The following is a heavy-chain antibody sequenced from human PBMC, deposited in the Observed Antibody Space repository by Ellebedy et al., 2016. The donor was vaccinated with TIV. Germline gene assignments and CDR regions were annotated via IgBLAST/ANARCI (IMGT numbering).Heavy chain of an antibody. CDR1: GFMFSDHY. CDR2: SRNKANSYST. CDR3: ARHPSVAGPGDV. Sequence: GESLKISCAASGFMFSDHYMDWVRQAPGKGLEWVGRSRNKANSYSTEYAASVKGRFTISRDDSKNSVYLQMNSLKTEDTAVYYCARHPSVAGPGDVWGQGTTVTVSS. J-gene: IGHJ6*02. V-gene: IGHV3-72*01. D-gene: IGHD6-19*01.